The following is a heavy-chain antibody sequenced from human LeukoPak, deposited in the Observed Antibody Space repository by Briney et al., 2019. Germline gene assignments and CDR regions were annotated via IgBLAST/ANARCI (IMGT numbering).Heavy chain of an antibody. Sequence: PSETLSLTCTVSGGXIRSSHWSWIRQPPGKGLEFIGYIYYSGTSNYNPSLKSRVTMSVDTSNNQFSLKLNSVTAADTAVYYCAKAAGYSTIYWFDPWGQGTLVTVSS. CDR3: AKAAGYSTIYWFDP. D-gene: IGHD6-13*01. J-gene: IGHJ5*02. V-gene: IGHV4-59*01. CDR1: GGXIRSSH. CDR2: IYYSGTS.